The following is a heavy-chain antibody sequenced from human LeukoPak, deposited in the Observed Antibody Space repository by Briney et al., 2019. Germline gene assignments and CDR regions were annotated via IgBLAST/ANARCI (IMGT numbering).Heavy chain of an antibody. CDR3: ARYRRTNYSCLHD. D-gene: IGHD3-16*02. J-gene: IGHJ6*02. V-gene: IGHV3-30*03. CDR1: GFTFTNYG. Sequence: PGTSLRLSCAASGFTFTNYGMHWVRQAPGKGLEWVALITYDGYYKYYSGSVEGRFTISRDNSKNTESLQMNSLRAEDTAVYYCARYRRTNYSCLHDWGHGTTVTVSS. CDR2: ITYDGYYK.